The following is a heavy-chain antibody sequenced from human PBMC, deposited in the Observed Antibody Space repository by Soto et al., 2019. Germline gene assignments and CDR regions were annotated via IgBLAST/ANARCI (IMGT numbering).Heavy chain of an antibody. CDR1: GRSISSGSYH. J-gene: IGHJ5*02. CDR3: ARTANWLDP. CDR2: THYSGSA. Sequence: QLLLQESGPGLVKASETLSLTCTVSGRSISSGSYHWGWIRQAPGKGLEWIGNTHYSGSAYYNPSLKSRVTISVDTSNSQVSLRLSSVTAADTAIYYCARTANWLDPWGQGTLVTVSS. V-gene: IGHV4-39*01.